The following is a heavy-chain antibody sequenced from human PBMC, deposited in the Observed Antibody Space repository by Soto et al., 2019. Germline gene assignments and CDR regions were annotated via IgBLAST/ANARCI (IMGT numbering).Heavy chain of an antibody. CDR3: AKHLVEGKGYYFDY. D-gene: IGHD6-6*01. J-gene: IGHJ4*02. V-gene: IGHV3-23*01. CDR1: GFIFSSYG. CDR2: ITGGGGST. Sequence: GGSLRLSCAASGFIFSSYGMNWVRQAPGKGLEWVSTITGGGGSTYYADSAKGRFTISRDNSKNTLYLQLNSLRVEDTAVYYCAKHLVEGKGYYFDYWGQGALVTVSS.